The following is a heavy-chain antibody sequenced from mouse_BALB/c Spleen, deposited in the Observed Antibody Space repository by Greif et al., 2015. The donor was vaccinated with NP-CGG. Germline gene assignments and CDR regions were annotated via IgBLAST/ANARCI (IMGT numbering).Heavy chain of an antibody. CDR2: IYPSDSYT. CDR3: TYGNYGYFDV. V-gene: IGHV1-69*02. Sequence: QVQLQQPGAELVRPGASVKLSCKASGYTFTSYWINWVKQRPGQGLEWIGNIYPSDSYTNYNQKFKDKATLTVDKSSSTAYMQLSSPTSEDSAVYYCTYGNYGYFDVWGAGTTVTVSS. CDR1: GYTFTSYW. J-gene: IGHJ1*01. D-gene: IGHD2-1*01.